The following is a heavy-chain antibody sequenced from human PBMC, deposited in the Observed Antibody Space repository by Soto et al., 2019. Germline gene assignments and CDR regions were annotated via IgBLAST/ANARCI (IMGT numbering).Heavy chain of an antibody. CDR3: AKDRGGYCTNGVCFYDAFDL. D-gene: IGHD2-8*01. CDR2: ISAIGGNT. CDR1: AFTLNTYA. Sequence: GGSLRLSCAASAFTLNTYAMSWVRQAPGKGLEWVSVISAIGGNTYYADSVKGRFTISKDNSKSTLYLQMDTLRAEDTAVYYCAKDRGGYCTNGVCFYDAFDLWGQGTMVTVSS. J-gene: IGHJ3*01. V-gene: IGHV3-23*01.